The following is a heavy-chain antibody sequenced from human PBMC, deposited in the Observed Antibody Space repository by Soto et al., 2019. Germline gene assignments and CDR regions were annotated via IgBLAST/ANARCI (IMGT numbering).Heavy chain of an antibody. D-gene: IGHD1-26*01. V-gene: IGHV3-30*18. J-gene: IGHJ6*02. CDR1: GFTFSSYG. CDR3: AKDGKGRGGYYYGMDV. CDR2: ISYDGSNK. Sequence: LRLSCAASGFTFSSYGMHWVRQAPGKGLEWVAVISYDGSNKYYADSVKGRFTISRDNSKNTLYLQMNSLRAEDTAVYYCAKDGKGRGGYYYGMDVWGQGTTVTVSS.